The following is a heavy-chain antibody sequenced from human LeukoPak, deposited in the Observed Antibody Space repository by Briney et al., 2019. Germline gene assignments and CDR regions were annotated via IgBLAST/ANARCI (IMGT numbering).Heavy chain of an antibody. CDR2: IYYSGST. D-gene: IGHD3-22*01. CDR3: ARGYGPYYYDSSGYAFDI. J-gene: IGHJ3*02. Sequence: SETLSLTCTVSGGSISSYYWSWIRQPPGKGLEWIGYIYYSGSTNYNPSLKSRVTISVDTSKNQFSLKLSSVTAADTAVYYCARGYGPYYYDSSGYAFDIWGQGTMVTVSS. V-gene: IGHV4-59*01. CDR1: GGSISSYY.